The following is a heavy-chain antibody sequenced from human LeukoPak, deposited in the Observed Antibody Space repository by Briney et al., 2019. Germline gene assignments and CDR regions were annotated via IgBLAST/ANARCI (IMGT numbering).Heavy chain of an antibody. CDR1: GGSMSSHY. CDR2: ISYSGST. D-gene: IGHD2-15*01. Sequence: SETLSLTCTVSGGSMSSHYWSWIRQPPGKGLEWIGYISYSGSTNYNPSLKSRVTMSVDTSKNQFSLKLSSVTAADTAVYYCARDRVDSQGPAFDIWGQGTMVTVSS. J-gene: IGHJ3*02. CDR3: ARDRVDSQGPAFDI. V-gene: IGHV4-59*11.